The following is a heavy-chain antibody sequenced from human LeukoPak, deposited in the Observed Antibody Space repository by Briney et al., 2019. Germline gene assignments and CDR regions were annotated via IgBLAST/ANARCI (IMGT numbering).Heavy chain of an antibody. CDR1: GGTFSSYA. D-gene: IGHD2-21*02. Sequence: SVKVSCKASGGTFSSYAISWVRQAPGQGLEWMGRIIPILGIANYAQKFQGRVTITADKSTSTAYMELSSLRSEDTAVYYCARARRIVVVTAIDYWGQGTLVTVSS. J-gene: IGHJ4*02. CDR3: ARARRIVVVTAIDY. CDR2: IIPILGIA. V-gene: IGHV1-69*04.